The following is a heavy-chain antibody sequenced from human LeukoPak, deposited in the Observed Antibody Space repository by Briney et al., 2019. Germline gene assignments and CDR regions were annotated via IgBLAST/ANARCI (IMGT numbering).Heavy chain of an antibody. J-gene: IGHJ4*02. CDR2: IKQDGSEE. V-gene: IGHV3-7*01. CDR1: GFTFSSYW. D-gene: IGHD5-12*01. Sequence: GGSLRLSCAASGFTFSSYWMSWVRQAPGKGLEWVANIKQDGSEEYYVDSVTGRFTITRDNDKNSLYLQMNSLRAEDTAVYYCASDVDIVATMGYWGQGTLVTVCS. CDR3: ASDVDIVATMGY.